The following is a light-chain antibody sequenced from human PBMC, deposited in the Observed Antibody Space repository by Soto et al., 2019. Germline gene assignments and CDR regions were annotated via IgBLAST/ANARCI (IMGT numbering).Light chain of an antibody. CDR3: SSYTSSSTGL. CDR1: SSDVGGYNY. J-gene: IGLJ1*01. Sequence: QSVLTQPASVSGSPGQSITISCTGTSSDVGGYNYVSWYQQHPGKAPKLMIYDVSNRPSGVSNLFSGSKSGNTASLTISGLQAEDEADYYCSSYTSSSTGLFGTGTKVTVL. V-gene: IGLV2-14*01. CDR2: DVS.